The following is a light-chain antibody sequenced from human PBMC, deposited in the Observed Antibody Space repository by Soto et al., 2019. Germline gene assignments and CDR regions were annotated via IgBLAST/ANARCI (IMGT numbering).Light chain of an antibody. V-gene: IGLV1-40*01. Sequence: QSVLTQPPSVSGAPGQRVTISCTGSSSNIEAGYDVHWYQQFPGTAPKPLMYGNSNRPSGVPDRFSGSKSGTSASLVITGLQAEDEADYYCQSYDSSLSGSGVFGGGTKLTVL. CDR1: SSNIEAGYD. CDR2: GNS. J-gene: IGLJ2*01. CDR3: QSYDSSLSGSGV.